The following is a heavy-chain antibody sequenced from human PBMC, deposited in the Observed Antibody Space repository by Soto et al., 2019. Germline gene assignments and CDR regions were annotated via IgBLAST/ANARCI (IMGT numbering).Heavy chain of an antibody. CDR2: MNPNSGNT. J-gene: IGHJ6*02. Sequence: QVQLLQSGAEVKKPGASVKVSCKASGYTFTSYDINWVRQATGQGLEWMGWMNPNSGNTGYAQKFQGRVTMTRNTAISTAYMERRSLRSEDTAVYYCARGSPNTVRVGRHYGMAVWGQGTTVTVSS. CDR3: ARGSPNTVRVGRHYGMAV. CDR1: GYTFTSYD. V-gene: IGHV1-8*01. D-gene: IGHD2-8*02.